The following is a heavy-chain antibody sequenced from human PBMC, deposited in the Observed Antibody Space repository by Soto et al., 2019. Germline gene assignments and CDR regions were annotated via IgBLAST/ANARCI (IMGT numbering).Heavy chain of an antibody. CDR3: GSRRSVSIFGVAQGGYN. J-gene: IGHJ4*02. Sequence: QVQLQQWGAGLLKPSETLSLTCAVYGGSFIGYYWTWIRQPPGKGREWIGEISHGGGTKYNSSLKSRVTISVDTSKKQFSLKLSSVTAADTAVYYCGSRRSVSIFGVAQGGYNWGQGTVVTVSS. V-gene: IGHV4-34*01. D-gene: IGHD3-3*01. CDR2: ISHGGGT. CDR1: GGSFIGYY.